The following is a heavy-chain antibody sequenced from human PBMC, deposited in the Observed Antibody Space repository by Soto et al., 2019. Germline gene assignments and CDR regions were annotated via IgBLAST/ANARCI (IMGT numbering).Heavy chain of an antibody. V-gene: IGHV3-48*01. J-gene: IGHJ5*02. CDR3: AREPSGFDP. CDR1: GFAFSGYS. CDR2: ISSDSTTI. Sequence: EVQLVEPGGGLVQPGGSRRLSCAASGFAFSGYSMNWVRQAPGKGLKWVSYISSDSTTIYYADSVKGRFTISRDNAKNSLYLQMNSLTVEDTAVYYCAREPSGFDPWGQGTLVTVSS.